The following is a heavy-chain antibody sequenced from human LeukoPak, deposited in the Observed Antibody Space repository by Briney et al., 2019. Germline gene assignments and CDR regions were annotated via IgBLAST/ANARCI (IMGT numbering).Heavy chain of an antibody. V-gene: IGHV3-15*01. CDR1: GFTFSSVW. CDR2: IKSRTDGETT. D-gene: IGHD3-16*01. J-gene: IGHJ4*02. CDR3: TTVHGAGPVNFDY. Sequence: GGSLRLSCTASGFTFSSVWMTWVRQAPGKGLEWVGRIKSRTDGETTDYAAPVKGRFSISRDDSENTPYLQMNSLKNEDTAVYFCTTVHGAGPVNFDYWGQGSLVTVSS.